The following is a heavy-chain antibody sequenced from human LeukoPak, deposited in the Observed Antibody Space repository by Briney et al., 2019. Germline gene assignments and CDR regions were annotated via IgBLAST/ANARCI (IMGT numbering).Heavy chain of an antibody. Sequence: AGGSLRLSCAASGFTVSNNYMRWVRQAPGKGLEWVSYISSSSSTIYYADSVKGRFTISRDNAKNSLYLQMNSLRAEDTAVYYCARDKGHGGQLERRRFDPWGQGTLVTVSS. D-gene: IGHD1-1*01. CDR2: ISSSSSTI. V-gene: IGHV3-48*01. CDR3: ARDKGHGGQLERRRFDP. CDR1: GFTVSNNY. J-gene: IGHJ5*02.